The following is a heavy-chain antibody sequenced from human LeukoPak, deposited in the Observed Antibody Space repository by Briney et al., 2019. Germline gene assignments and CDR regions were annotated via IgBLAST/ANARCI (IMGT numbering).Heavy chain of an antibody. CDR2: IIPIFGTA. V-gene: IGHV1-69*06. D-gene: IGHD6-19*01. Sequence: ASVKVSCKASGGTFSSYGISWVRQAPGQGLEWMGGIIPIFGTAYYAQNFHDRVTITADKSTSTAYMELSSLRSEDMAVYYCASSNIAVAVPTYIDYWGQGTLVTVSS. CDR3: ASSNIAVAVPTYIDY. CDR1: GGTFSSYG. J-gene: IGHJ4*02.